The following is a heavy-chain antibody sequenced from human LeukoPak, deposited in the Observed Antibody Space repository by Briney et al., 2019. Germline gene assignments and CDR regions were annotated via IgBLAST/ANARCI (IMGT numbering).Heavy chain of an antibody. Sequence: SVKVSCKASGYTVTHYNMHWVRQAPGQGLEWMGRIIPILGIANYAQKFQGRVTITADKSTSTAYMELSSLRSEDTAVYYCASPRSDIVVVPAASNYYHGMDVWGQGTTVTVSS. CDR1: GYTVTHYN. D-gene: IGHD2-2*01. J-gene: IGHJ6*02. CDR2: IIPILGIA. V-gene: IGHV1-69*02. CDR3: ASPRSDIVVVPAASNYYHGMDV.